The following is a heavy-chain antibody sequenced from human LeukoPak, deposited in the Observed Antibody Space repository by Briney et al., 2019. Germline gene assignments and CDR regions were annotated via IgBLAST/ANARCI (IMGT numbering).Heavy chain of an antibody. CDR2: IYYSGST. CDR3: AGVGATGPFDY. V-gene: IGHV4-59*01. D-gene: IGHD1-26*01. Sequence: TSETLSLTCTVSGGSISSYYWSWLRQPPGKGLEWLGYIYYSGSTNYNPSLKSRVTISVDTSKNQFSLKLSSVTAADTAVYYCAGVGATGPFDYWGQGTLVTVSS. CDR1: GGSISSYY. J-gene: IGHJ4*02.